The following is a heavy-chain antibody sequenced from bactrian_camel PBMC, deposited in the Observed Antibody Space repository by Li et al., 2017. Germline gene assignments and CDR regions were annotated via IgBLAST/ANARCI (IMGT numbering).Heavy chain of an antibody. Sequence: DVQLVESGGGLVQPGGSLRLSCAASGFTFSSYAMSWVRQAPGKGLEWVSSIVSDGSNTYYADSVKGRFTISRDNAKNTVYLQMNSLKSEDTALYYCATSAPYYNDLVDFGYWGQGTQVTVSS. J-gene: IGHJ6*01. D-gene: IGHD4*01. CDR1: GFTFSSYA. V-gene: IGHV3S11*01. CDR3: ATSAPYYNDLVDFGY. CDR2: IVSDGSNT.